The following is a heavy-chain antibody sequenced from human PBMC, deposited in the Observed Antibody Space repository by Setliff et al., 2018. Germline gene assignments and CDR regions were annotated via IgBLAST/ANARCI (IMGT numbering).Heavy chain of an antibody. V-gene: IGHV3-30*02. CDR3: AKDRQGGATEPLNAFDI. D-gene: IGHD1-26*01. J-gene: IGHJ3*02. Sequence: GGSLRLSCAASGFTFSSYGMHWVRQAPGKGLEWVAFIRYDGSNKYYADSVKGRFTISRDNSKNTLYLQMNSLRVEDTAVYYCAKDRQGGATEPLNAFDIWGQGTMVTVSS. CDR1: GFTFSSYG. CDR2: IRYDGSNK.